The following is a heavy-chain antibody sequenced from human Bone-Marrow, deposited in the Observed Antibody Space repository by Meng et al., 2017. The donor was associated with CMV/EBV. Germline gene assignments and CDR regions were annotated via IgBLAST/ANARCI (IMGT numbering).Heavy chain of an antibody. CDR2: ISSSGSTI. V-gene: IGHV3-48*03. CDR3: AREIYYDFWSGYPDYYYYYGMDV. D-gene: IGHD3-3*01. Sequence: GESLKISCAASGFTFSSYEMNWVRQAPGKGLEWVSYISSSGSTIYYADSVKGRFTISRDNAKNSLYLQMNSLRAEDTAVYYCAREIYYDFWSGYPDYYYYYGMDVWGQGTTVTVSS. CDR1: GFTFSSYE. J-gene: IGHJ6*02.